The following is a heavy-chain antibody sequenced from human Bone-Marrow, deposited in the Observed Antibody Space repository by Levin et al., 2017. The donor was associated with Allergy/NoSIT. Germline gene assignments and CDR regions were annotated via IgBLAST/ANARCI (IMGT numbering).Heavy chain of an antibody. J-gene: IGHJ4*02. CDR2: INSDGSST. Sequence: SCAASGFTFSSYWMHWVRQAPGKGLVWVSRINSDGSSTSYADSVKGRFTISRDNAKNTLYLQMNSLRAEDTAVYYCARAAPDIVVVVAAPDYWGQGTLVTVSS. CDR1: GFTFSSYW. D-gene: IGHD2-15*01. V-gene: IGHV3-74*01. CDR3: ARAAPDIVVVVAAPDY.